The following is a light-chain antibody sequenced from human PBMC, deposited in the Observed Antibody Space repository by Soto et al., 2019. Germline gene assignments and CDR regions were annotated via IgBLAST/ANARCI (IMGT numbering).Light chain of an antibody. CDR2: GNN. CDR1: GSNIGAGFD. Sequence: QSVLTQPPSVSEAPGQRVTISCTGSGSNIGAGFDVHWYQQLPGTAPKLLVYGNNNRPSGVPDRFSGSKSATSASLAITGLQADDEADYYCQSYDSSLSGWVFGTGTKLTVL. CDR3: QSYDSSLSGWV. J-gene: IGLJ1*01. V-gene: IGLV1-40*01.